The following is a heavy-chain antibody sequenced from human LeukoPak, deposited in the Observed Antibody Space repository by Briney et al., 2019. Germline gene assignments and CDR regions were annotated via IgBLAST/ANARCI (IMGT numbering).Heavy chain of an antibody. J-gene: IGHJ5*02. Sequence: GGFLRLSCVASGFTFGSYSMNWVRQAPGKGLEWVSYISSGSSIKYYADSVKGRFTISRDNAKNSLYLQMNSLRAEDTAVYYCAREIVPVGTMVRGVKGFDPWGQGTLVTVSS. CDR1: GFTFGSYS. D-gene: IGHD3-10*01. V-gene: IGHV3-48*04. CDR2: ISSGSSIK. CDR3: AREIVPVGTMVRGVKGFDP.